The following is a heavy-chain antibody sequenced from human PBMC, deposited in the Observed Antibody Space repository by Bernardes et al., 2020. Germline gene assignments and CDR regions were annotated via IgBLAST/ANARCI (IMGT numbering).Heavy chain of an antibody. J-gene: IGHJ3*02. V-gene: IGHV1-18*01. CDR1: GHTFNSHG. D-gene: IGHD2-2*01. CDR3: ARVLGEYCSSATCYGDVFDM. Sequence: ASMKVSCKASGHTFNSHGFSWVRQAPGQGLEWMGWISVYSGKRNYAQKFQGRLTMTTDTSTSTVYMDLRSLRSDDTAVYFCARVLGEYCSSATCYGDVFDMWGQGTRVTVSS. CDR2: ISVYSGKR.